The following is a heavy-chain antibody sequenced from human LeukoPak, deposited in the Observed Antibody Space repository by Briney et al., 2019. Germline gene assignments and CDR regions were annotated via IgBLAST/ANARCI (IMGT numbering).Heavy chain of an antibody. CDR3: AKGQGIVGARDYMDV. CDR2: IRYDGSNK. Sequence: GGSLRLSCAASGFTFSSYGMHWVRQAPGKGLEWEAFIRYDGSNKYYADSVKGRFTISRDNSKNTLYLQMNSLRAEDTAVYYCAKGQGIVGARDYMDVWGKGTTVTVSS. CDR1: GFTFSSYG. D-gene: IGHD1-26*01. J-gene: IGHJ6*03. V-gene: IGHV3-30*02.